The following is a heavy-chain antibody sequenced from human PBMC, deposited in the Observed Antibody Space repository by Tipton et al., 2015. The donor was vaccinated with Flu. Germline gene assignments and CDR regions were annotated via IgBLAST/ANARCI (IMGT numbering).Heavy chain of an antibody. Sequence: TLSLTCTVSGGSVRSGSYYWSWIRQPAGKGLEWIGRIYATGDTKYNPSLKSRVTISLDTSKNQFSLRLNSVTAADTAVYYCARSVVVPAEGLYYYYGMDVWGQGTTVTVSS. CDR2: IYATGDT. D-gene: IGHD2-2*01. V-gene: IGHV4-61*02. J-gene: IGHJ6*02. CDR3: ARSVVVPAEGLYYYYGMDV. CDR1: GGSVRSGSYY.